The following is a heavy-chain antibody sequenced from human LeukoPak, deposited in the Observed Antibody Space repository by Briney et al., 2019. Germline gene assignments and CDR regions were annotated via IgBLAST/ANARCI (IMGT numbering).Heavy chain of an antibody. CDR1: GGSISSYY. D-gene: IGHD2-15*01. J-gene: IGHJ4*02. Sequence: PSETLSLTCTVSGGSISSYYWNWIRQPPGKGLQWIGYIYHSGSTNYNPSLKSRVTVSIDTSKNQFSLKLSSVTPEDTAVYYCAREWEGTYCSGGTCYSGPYDYWGQGTLVTVSS. CDR2: IYHSGST. CDR3: AREWEGTYCSGGTCYSGPYDY. V-gene: IGHV4-59*12.